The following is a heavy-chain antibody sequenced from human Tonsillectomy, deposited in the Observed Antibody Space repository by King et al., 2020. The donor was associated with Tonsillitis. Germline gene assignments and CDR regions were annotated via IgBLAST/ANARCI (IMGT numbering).Heavy chain of an antibody. CDR1: GFTFSNFD. J-gene: IGHJ3*02. V-gene: IGHV3-21*01. D-gene: IGHD3-22*01. CDR2: ISSTGRYI. Sequence: VQLQESGGGLVKPGGSLTLSCATSGFTFSNFDMIWVRQAPGKGLEWVSSISSTGRYIYYADSVKGRFTISRDKVGNSMFLRMNSLRVEDTAVYYCAKDKGADYYDSGRGAFDMWGKGTTVTVSS. CDR3: AKDKGADYYDSGRGAFDM.